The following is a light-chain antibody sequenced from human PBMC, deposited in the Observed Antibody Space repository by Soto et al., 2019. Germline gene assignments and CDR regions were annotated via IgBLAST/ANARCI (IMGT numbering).Light chain of an antibody. CDR3: QQYYSNPLT. V-gene: IGKV4-1*01. Sequence: DIVMTQSPDSLAVSLGERATINCKSSQSVLYRSNNKNYLAWYQQKPGQPPKLLIYWASTRESGVPDRFSVSGSGTDFTLTISSLQAEDVAVYYCQQYYSNPLTFGGGTKVEIK. J-gene: IGKJ4*01. CDR1: QSVLYRSNNKNY. CDR2: WAS.